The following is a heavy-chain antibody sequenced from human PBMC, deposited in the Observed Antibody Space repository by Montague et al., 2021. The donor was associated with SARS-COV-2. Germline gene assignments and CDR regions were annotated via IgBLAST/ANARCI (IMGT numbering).Heavy chain of an antibody. D-gene: IGHD3-9*01. CDR1: GGSISSRSYS. V-gene: IGHV4-39*01. CDR3: ATAESALQYFDWLNIFAF. J-gene: IGHJ3*01. CDR2: MFYSGSN. Sequence: SETLSLTCSVSGGSISSRSYSWGWIRQPPGKGLEWIGTMFYSGSNYYNPSLRSRLTISLDTSRNQFSLRLSSVTAADTAVYYCATAESALQYFDWLNIFAFWGRGTMVTVSS.